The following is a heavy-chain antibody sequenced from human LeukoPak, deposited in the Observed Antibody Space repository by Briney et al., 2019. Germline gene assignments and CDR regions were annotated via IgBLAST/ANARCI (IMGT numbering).Heavy chain of an antibody. CDR2: TRNRADSYTT. J-gene: IGHJ4*02. Sequence: GGSLRLSCAASGFSLSNHYMDWVRQAPGKGPEWVGRTRNRADSYTTEYAASVRGRFITSRDDSKNSLFLQMNSLKTEDTAVYFCARGFDYGDGFDYWGQGTLATVSS. CDR1: GFSLSNHY. CDR3: ARGFDYGDGFDY. V-gene: IGHV3-72*01. D-gene: IGHD4-17*01.